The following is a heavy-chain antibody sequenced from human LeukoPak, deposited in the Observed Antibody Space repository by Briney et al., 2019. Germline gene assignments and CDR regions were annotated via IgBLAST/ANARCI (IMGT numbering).Heavy chain of an antibody. V-gene: IGHV4-59*01. CDR2: IYYIGST. Sequence: SETLSLTCTVSGDSISGYYWSWVRQPPGKGLECIGYIYYIGSTNYNPSLKSRVTISVDTSRNQFSLKLTSVTAADTAIYYCARDSGYASGWYGMSGSYYYGMDVWGRGTTVTVSS. CDR1: GDSISGYY. CDR3: ARDSGYASGWYGMSGSYYYGMDV. J-gene: IGHJ6*02. D-gene: IGHD6-19*01.